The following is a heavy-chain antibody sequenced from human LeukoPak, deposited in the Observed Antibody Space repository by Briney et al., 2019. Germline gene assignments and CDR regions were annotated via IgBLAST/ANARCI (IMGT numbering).Heavy chain of an antibody. D-gene: IGHD3-10*01. J-gene: IGHJ3*02. CDR2: INPNSGGT. Sequence: ASVKVSCKTSGYTFTNYSIRWVRQAPGQGLEWMGWINPNSGGTNYAQKFQGRVTMTRDTSISTAYMELSRLRSDDTAVYYCARPTHRGGVTMVRGVIRDRAFDIWGQGTMVTVSS. CDR1: GYTFTNYS. CDR3: ARPTHRGGVTMVRGVIRDRAFDI. V-gene: IGHV1-2*02.